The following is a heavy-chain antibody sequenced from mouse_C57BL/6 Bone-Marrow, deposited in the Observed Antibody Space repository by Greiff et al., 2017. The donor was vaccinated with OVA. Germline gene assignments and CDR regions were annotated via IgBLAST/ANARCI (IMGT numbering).Heavy chain of an antibody. J-gene: IGHJ3*01. CDR1: GFTFSSYA. V-gene: IGHV5-4*01. CDR3: ARVFIYYYGSSSFAY. D-gene: IGHD1-1*01. CDR2: ISDGGSYT. Sequence: EVQGVESGGGLVKPGGSLKLSCAASGFTFSSYAMSWVRQTPEKRLEWVATISDGGSYTYYPDNVKGRFTISRDNAKNNLYLQMSHLKSEDTAMYYCARVFIYYYGSSSFAYWGQGTLVTVSA.